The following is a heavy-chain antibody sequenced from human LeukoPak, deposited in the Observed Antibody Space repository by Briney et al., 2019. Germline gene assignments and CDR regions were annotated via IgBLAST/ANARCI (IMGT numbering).Heavy chain of an antibody. Sequence: GGSLRLSCAASGFNFNNYWMSWLRQAPGKGLEWVANIKDDGSEEYYVDSVKGRFTIVRDNAYNSLYLQMNSLRVEDTAIYFCARFPRRYSGDYWGQGTLVSVSS. D-gene: IGHD1-26*01. J-gene: IGHJ4*02. V-gene: IGHV3-7*03. CDR3: ARFPRRYSGDY. CDR1: GFNFNNYW. CDR2: IKDDGSEE.